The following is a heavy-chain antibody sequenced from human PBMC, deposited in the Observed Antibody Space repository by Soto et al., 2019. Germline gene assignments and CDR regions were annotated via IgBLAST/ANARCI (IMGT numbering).Heavy chain of an antibody. V-gene: IGHV4-59*01. Sequence: SETLSLTCSVSGGSIRSNYWSLIRQPPGKGLEWIGYIYESGSTKFNPSLKSRVSISGDTSKNKFSLNLSSVTAADTAVYFCARGKDWFPVGNWGQGTLVTVSS. J-gene: IGHJ4*02. CDR1: GGSIRSNY. D-gene: IGHD3-9*01. CDR3: ARGKDWFPVGN. CDR2: IYESGST.